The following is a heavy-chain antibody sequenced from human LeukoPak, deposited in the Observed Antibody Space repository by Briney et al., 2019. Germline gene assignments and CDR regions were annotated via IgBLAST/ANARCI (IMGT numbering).Heavy chain of an antibody. CDR3: ARDDCSGGSCYHFDY. V-gene: IGHV3-21*01. Sequence: NPGGSLRLSCAASGFTFSSYSIIWVRQAPGKGLEWVSSISSSSSYRYYADSVKGRFTISRDNAKNSLYLQMNSLRAEDTAVYYCARDDCSGGSCYHFDYWGQGTLVTVSS. D-gene: IGHD2-15*01. CDR1: GFTFSSYS. J-gene: IGHJ4*02. CDR2: ISSSSSYR.